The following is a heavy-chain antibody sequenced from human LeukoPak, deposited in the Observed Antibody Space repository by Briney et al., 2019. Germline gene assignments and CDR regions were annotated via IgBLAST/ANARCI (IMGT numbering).Heavy chain of an antibody. J-gene: IGHJ4*02. D-gene: IGHD3-10*01. CDR3: ARALRIFTMVRGVNLGY. V-gene: IGHV1-3*01. CDR1: GYTFSNNV. CDR2: IIPGNGNT. Sequence: ASVKVSCKASGYTFSNNVIHWVRQAPGQSLEWMGCIIPGNGNTKYSQKFQGRVTITRDTSTSTVYMELSSLRSEDTAVYYCARALRIFTMVRGVNLGYWGQGTLVTVSS.